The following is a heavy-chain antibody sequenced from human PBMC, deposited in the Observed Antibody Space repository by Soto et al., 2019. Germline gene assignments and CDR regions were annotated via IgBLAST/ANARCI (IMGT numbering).Heavy chain of an antibody. CDR2: TSSNGGTT. Sequence: PGGSLRLSCSASGFSISAYAMHWVRQAPGKGPEYVSATSSNGGTTYYADSVKGRFTISRDNSKNTLYLQMSSLRAEDTAVYYCVKPRGYNDFWSGYVFDYWGQGAMVTVYS. CDR3: VKPRGYNDFWSGYVFDY. J-gene: IGHJ4*02. CDR1: GFSISAYA. V-gene: IGHV3-64D*06. D-gene: IGHD3-3*01.